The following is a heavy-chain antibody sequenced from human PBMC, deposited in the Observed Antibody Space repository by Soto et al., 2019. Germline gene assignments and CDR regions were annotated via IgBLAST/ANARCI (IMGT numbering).Heavy chain of an antibody. V-gene: IGHV5-10-1*01. CDR1: GYSFTSYW. D-gene: IGHD3-10*01. CDR2: IDPSDSYT. Sequence: GESLKISCKGSGYSFTSYWISWVRQMPGKGLEWMGRIDPSDSYTNYSPSFQGHVTISADKSISTAYLQWSSLKASDTAMYYCAKTYYHGSGKYRDAFAIWGQGKMVTVSS. CDR3: AKTYYHGSGKYRDAFAI. J-gene: IGHJ3*02.